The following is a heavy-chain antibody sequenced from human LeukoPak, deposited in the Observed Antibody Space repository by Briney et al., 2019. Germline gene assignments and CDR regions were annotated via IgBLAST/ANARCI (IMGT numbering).Heavy chain of an antibody. J-gene: IGHJ4*02. CDR3: ARDYGDYVFDY. D-gene: IGHD4-17*01. CDR2: IYPSDSYT. V-gene: IGHV5-10-1*01. CDR1: GYTFTSYW. Sequence: GESLRISCKGSGYTFTSYWITWVRQMPGEGLEWMGRIYPSDSYTNYSPSFQGHVTISADKSISTAYLQWSSLKASDTAMYYCARDYGDYVFDYWGQGSLVTVSS.